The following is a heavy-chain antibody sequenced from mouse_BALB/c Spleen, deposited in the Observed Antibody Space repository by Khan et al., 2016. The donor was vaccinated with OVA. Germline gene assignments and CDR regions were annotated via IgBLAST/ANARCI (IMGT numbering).Heavy chain of an antibody. J-gene: IGHJ3*01. CDR1: GYSFTDYT. V-gene: IGHV1-26*01. CDR2: IYPYNGFA. D-gene: IGHD1-1*01. CDR3: TRSNYGGSNSWIAY. Sequence: EVQLQQSGPELVKPGASMKISCKASGYSFTDYTMNWVKQSHGKNLEWIGLIYPYNGFACYNQMFKGKATLTVDKSSSTAYMEHLSLTSEDSAVFDGTRSNYGGSNSWIAYWGQGTLVTVSA.